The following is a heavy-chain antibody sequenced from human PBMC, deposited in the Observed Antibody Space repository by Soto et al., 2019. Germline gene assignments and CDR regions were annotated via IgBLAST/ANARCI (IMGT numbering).Heavy chain of an antibody. V-gene: IGHV1-3*01. J-gene: IGHJ4*02. CDR2: INAGNGNT. Sequence: QVQLVQSGAEVKKPGASVKVSCKASGYTFTSYAMHWVRQAPGQRLEWMGWINAGNGNTKYSQKFQGRVTITRDTSTSTAYMELSSLRSEDTAVYYCARDFPGWLHGGLTHWGQGTLVTVSS. D-gene: IGHD5-12*01. CDR1: GYTFTSYA. CDR3: ARDFPGWLHGGLTH.